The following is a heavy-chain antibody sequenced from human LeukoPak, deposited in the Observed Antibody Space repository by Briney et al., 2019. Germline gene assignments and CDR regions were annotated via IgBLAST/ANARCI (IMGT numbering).Heavy chain of an antibody. J-gene: IGHJ6*03. CDR2: INPNSGGT. CDR3: ATHPPPHCSSTSCSYYYYMDV. CDR1: GYTFTGYY. Sequence: ASVKVSCKASGYTFTGYYIHWVRQAPGQGLEWMGWINPNSGGTNYAQKFQGRATMTRDTSISTAYMELSSLRSEDTAVYYCATHPPPHCSSTSCSYYYYMDVWGKGTTVTVSS. V-gene: IGHV1-2*02. D-gene: IGHD2-2*01.